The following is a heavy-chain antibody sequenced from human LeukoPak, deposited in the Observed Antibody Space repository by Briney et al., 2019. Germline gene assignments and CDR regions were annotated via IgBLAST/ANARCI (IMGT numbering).Heavy chain of an antibody. D-gene: IGHD2-21*01. Sequence: GGSLRLSCAASGFTFSTYEMNWVRQAPGKGLEWVSAISGSGGSTYYADSVKGRFTISRDNSKNTLYLQMNSLRAEDTAVYYCARDRIEGATSDFDYWGQGTLVTVSS. J-gene: IGHJ4*02. V-gene: IGHV3-23*01. CDR1: GFTFSTYE. CDR2: ISGSGGST. CDR3: ARDRIEGATSDFDY.